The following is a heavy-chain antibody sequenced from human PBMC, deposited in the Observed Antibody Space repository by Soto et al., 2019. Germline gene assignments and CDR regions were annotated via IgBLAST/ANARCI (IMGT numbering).Heavy chain of an antibody. CDR2: ISRSGSDA. V-gene: IGHV3-11*06. J-gene: IGHJ1*01. CDR3: VSVRGFFESLD. D-gene: IGHD3-3*01. CDR1: RFSFGDYY. Sequence: SLRLSCVAPRFSFGDYYMNWIRQSQGKGLEWLSYISRSGSDAKSADSRKGRFSISRDNAKNSVYLQMNRLSAEDTAVYYCVSVRGFFESLDWGQGTLVTGSS.